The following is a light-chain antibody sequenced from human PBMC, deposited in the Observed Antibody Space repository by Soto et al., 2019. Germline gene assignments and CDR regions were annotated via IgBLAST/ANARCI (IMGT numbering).Light chain of an antibody. Sequence: DIQMTQSPSSLSASVGDRVTITCQASQDISNFLNWYQQKPGKAPKLLIYDASNLETGVPSRFSGSGSVTHFTFTISRLPAEDIATYYCQQYDHLPLPFGGGTKVETK. CDR3: QQYDHLPLP. CDR1: QDISNF. CDR2: DAS. J-gene: IGKJ4*01. V-gene: IGKV1-33*01.